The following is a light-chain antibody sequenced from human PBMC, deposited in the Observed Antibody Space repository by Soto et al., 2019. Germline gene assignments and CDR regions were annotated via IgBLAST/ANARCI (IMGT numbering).Light chain of an antibody. Sequence: SYELTQPPSVSVAPGKTARITCGGNNIGSKSVHWYQQKPGQAPVLVIYYDSDRPSGIPERFSGSNSGNTATLTINTVEAGDEADYSCQVWHSSSDHIVVFGGGTKVTVL. CDR3: QVWHSSSDHIVV. V-gene: IGLV3-21*04. CDR1: NIGSKS. J-gene: IGLJ2*01. CDR2: YDS.